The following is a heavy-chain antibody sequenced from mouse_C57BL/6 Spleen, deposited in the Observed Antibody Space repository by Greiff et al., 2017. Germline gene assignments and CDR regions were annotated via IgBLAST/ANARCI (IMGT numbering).Heavy chain of an antibody. CDR3: ARSADYYGSSWDY. Sequence: QVQLQQSGPELVKPGASVKISCKASGYAFSSSWMNWVKQRPGKGLEWIGRIYPGDGDTNYNGKFKGKATLTADKSSSTAYMQLSRLTSEDSAVYFCARSADYYGSSWDYWGQGTTLTVSS. J-gene: IGHJ2*01. V-gene: IGHV1-82*01. CDR1: GYAFSSSW. CDR2: IYPGDGDT. D-gene: IGHD1-1*01.